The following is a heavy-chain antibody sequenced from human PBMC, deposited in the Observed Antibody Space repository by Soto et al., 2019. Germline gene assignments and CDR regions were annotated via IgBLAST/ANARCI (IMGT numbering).Heavy chain of an antibody. CDR2: IYHSGST. D-gene: IGHD1-7*01. CDR1: GGSISSGGYS. CDR3: ARQTTESGRGRFGYFDY. J-gene: IGHJ4*02. Sequence: PSETLSLTCAVSGGSISSGGYSWSWIRQPPGKGLEWIGYIYHSGSTYYNPSLKSRVTISVDRSKNQFSLKLSSVTAADTAVYYCARQTTESGRGRFGYFDYWGQGTLVTVSS. V-gene: IGHV4-30-2*01.